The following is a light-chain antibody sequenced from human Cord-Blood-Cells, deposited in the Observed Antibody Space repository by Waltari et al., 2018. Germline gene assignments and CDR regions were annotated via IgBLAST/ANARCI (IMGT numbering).Light chain of an antibody. CDR3: CSYAGSSTFWV. Sequence: QSALTQPASVSGSPGQSITISCTGTSSDVGSYNLVSWYQQHPGKAPKLMIYEGNKRASGVSNRFSGSTSGNTASLTISGLQAEDEADYYCCSYAGSSTFWVFGGGTKLTVL. CDR2: EGN. V-gene: IGLV2-23*03. J-gene: IGLJ3*02. CDR1: SSDVGSYNL.